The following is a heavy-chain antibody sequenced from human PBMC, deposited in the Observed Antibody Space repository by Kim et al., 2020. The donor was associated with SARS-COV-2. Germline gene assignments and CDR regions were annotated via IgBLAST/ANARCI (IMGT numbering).Heavy chain of an antibody. CDR2: IGTAGDT. V-gene: IGHV3-13*01. J-gene: IGHJ6*02. Sequence: GGSLRLSCAASGFTFSSYDMHWVRQATGKGLEWVSAIGTAGDTYYPGSVKGRFTISRENAKNSLYLQMNSLRAGDTAVYYCARGAFWGSYYKEYPNYGMDVWGQGTTVTVSS. CDR1: GFTFSSYD. D-gene: IGHD1-26*01. CDR3: ARGAFWGSYYKEYPNYGMDV.